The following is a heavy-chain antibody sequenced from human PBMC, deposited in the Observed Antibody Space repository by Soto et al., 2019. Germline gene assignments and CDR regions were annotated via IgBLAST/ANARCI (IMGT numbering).Heavy chain of an antibody. Sequence: SETLSLTCTVSGGSIYNCYWSWIRQPAGKGLEWIWRIYPSGGTNFNPSLKRRVTMSVDTPNKKFSLKLSSVTAAATAVSRCARGGAAGADNCMEVWGRGTTGTVCS. CDR2: IYPSGGT. V-gene: IGHV4-4*07. D-gene: IGHD6-13*01. CDR3: ARGGAAGADNCMEV. CDR1: GGSIYNCY. J-gene: IGHJ6*02.